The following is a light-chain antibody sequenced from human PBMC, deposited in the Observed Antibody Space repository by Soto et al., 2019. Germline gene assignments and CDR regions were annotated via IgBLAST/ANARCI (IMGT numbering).Light chain of an antibody. J-gene: IGKJ5*01. V-gene: IGKV3-20*01. CDR1: QSVSGSY. CDR2: GAS. Sequence: EIVLTQSPGTLSLSPGERATLSCRASQSVSGSYLAWYQQKPGQAPRLLIYGASSRATGIPDGFSGSGSGTDFTLTISRLEPEDFAVYYCQQYGSSATFGQGTRLEIK. CDR3: QQYGSSAT.